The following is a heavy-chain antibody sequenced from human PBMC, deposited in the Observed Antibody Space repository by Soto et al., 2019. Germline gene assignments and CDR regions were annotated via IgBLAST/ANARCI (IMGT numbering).Heavy chain of an antibody. CDR3: ARGDSSSWYNWCDP. CDR1: GGSFSGYY. Sequence: QVQLQQWGAGLLKPSETLSLTCAVYGGSFSGYYWSWIRQPPGKGLEWIGEINHSGSTNYNPSLKSRVTISVDTCKNQFSLKLSSVTAADTAVYYCARGDSSSWYNWCDPWGQGTLVTVSS. J-gene: IGHJ5*02. CDR2: INHSGST. V-gene: IGHV4-34*01. D-gene: IGHD6-13*01.